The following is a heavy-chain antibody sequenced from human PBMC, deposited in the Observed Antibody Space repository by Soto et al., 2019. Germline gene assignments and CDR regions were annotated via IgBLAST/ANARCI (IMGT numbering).Heavy chain of an antibody. CDR3: ARLGRLGVGSWYVPPYYFDY. J-gene: IGHJ4*02. D-gene: IGHD6-13*01. V-gene: IGHV4-59*01. CDR1: GGSISSYY. Sequence: PSETLSLTCTVSGGSISSYYWSWIRQPPGKGLEWIGYIYYSGSTNYNPSLKSRVTISVDTSKNQFSLKLSSVTAADTAVYYCARLGRLGVGSWYVPPYYFDYWGQGTLVTVSS. CDR2: IYYSGST.